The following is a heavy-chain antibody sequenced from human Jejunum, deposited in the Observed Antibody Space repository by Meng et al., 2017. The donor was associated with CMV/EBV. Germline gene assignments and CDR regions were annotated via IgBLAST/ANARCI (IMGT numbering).Heavy chain of an antibody. Sequence: KASGYTFSGYYMHWVRQAPGQGLEWMGWINPNSAGTSFAQKFQGRVTMTRDTSITTFYMELSGLISDDTAVYYCARGGAVANKNDYWGQGTLVTVSS. CDR2: INPNSAGT. D-gene: IGHD6-19*01. CDR3: ARGGAVANKNDY. J-gene: IGHJ4*02. V-gene: IGHV1-2*02. CDR1: GYTFSGYY.